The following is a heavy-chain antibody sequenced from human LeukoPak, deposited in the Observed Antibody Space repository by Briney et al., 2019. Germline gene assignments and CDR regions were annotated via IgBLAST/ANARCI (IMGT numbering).Heavy chain of an antibody. Sequence: GASVKVSCKASGGTFSSYAISWLRQAPGQGLEWMGGIIPIFGTANYAQKFQGRVTITTDESTSTAYMELSSLRSEDTAVYYCARSALLWFGEFGRDPWGQGTLVTVSS. CDR1: GGTFSSYA. D-gene: IGHD3-10*01. CDR2: IIPIFGTA. J-gene: IGHJ5*02. V-gene: IGHV1-69*05. CDR3: ARSALLWFGEFGRDP.